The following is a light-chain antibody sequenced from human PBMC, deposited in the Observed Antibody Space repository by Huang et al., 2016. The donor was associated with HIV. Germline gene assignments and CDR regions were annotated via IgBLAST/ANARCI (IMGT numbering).Light chain of an antibody. Sequence: EIVLTQSPGTLSLSPGERATLSCRASQSIKNIFLGWYQQRPGQAPRLLIYGTSTRATGAPDRFTGSGSGKYFTIIINRLEPEDSAVYFCQQYGSTPSTFGQGTKLEIK. CDR1: QSIKNIF. CDR2: GTS. V-gene: IGKV3-20*01. CDR3: QQYGSTPST. J-gene: IGKJ2*01.